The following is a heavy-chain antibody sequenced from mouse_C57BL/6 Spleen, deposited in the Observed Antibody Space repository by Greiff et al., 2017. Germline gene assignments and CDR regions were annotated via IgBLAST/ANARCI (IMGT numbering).Heavy chain of an antibody. CDR1: GYTFTDYY. Sequence: EVQLQQSGPELVKPGASVKISCKASGYTFTDYYMNWVKQSHGKSLEWIGDINPNNGGTSYNQKFKGKATLTVDKSSSTAYMELRSLTSEDSAVYYCARVDSSGPFAYWGQGTLVTVSA. D-gene: IGHD3-2*02. J-gene: IGHJ3*01. V-gene: IGHV1-26*01. CDR3: ARVDSSGPFAY. CDR2: INPNNGGT.